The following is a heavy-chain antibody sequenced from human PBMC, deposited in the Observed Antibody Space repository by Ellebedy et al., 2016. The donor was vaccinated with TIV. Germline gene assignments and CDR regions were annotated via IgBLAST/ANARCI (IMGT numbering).Heavy chain of an antibody. V-gene: IGHV4-59*01. CDR3: TRGNHYASGGNWLDP. D-gene: IGHD3-10*01. Sequence: SETLSLXXTVSGGSISGYYWSWIRQPPGKGLEWIGYIYYSGSTNYNPSLKSRVTISVDTSKNQFSLKLSSVTAADTAVYYCTRGNHYASGGNWLDPWGQGTLVTVSS. CDR1: GGSISGYY. J-gene: IGHJ5*02. CDR2: IYYSGST.